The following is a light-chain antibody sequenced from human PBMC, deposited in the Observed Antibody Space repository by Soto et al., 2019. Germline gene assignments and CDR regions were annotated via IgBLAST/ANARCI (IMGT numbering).Light chain of an antibody. CDR2: GAS. CDR3: QQYGSSPWT. Sequence: LSQSPATLSLSQGDTATLSCRASQSVSSNLGWYQQKPGQAPRLLIYGASNRATGIPDRFSGSGSGTDFTLTISRLEPEDFAVYYCQQYGSSPWTFGQGTKVDIK. V-gene: IGKV3-20*01. CDR1: QSVSSN. J-gene: IGKJ1*01.